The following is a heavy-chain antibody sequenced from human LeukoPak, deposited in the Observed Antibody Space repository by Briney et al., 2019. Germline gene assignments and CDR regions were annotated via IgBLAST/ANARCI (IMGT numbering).Heavy chain of an antibody. V-gene: IGHV4-59*03. CDR2: IYYSGST. CDR1: GGSISSSY. Sequence: SESLSLTCIVSGGSISSSYWSWIRQPPGKGLEWIGFIYYSGSTNYNPSLKSRVTISVDTSKNLFSLKLSSVTAADTAVYYCAKTNWGASDIWGQGTMVTVSS. CDR3: AKTNWGASDI. J-gene: IGHJ3*02. D-gene: IGHD7-27*01.